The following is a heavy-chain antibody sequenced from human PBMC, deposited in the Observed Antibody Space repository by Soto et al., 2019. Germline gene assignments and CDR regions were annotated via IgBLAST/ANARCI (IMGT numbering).Heavy chain of an antibody. V-gene: IGHV3-23*01. CDR2: ISGSGDST. J-gene: IGHJ4*02. Sequence: EVQLLESGGGLVQPGGSLRLSCAASGFTFSSYGINWVRQAPGKGLEWVSGISGSGDSTHYADSVKGRFTISRDNSKNTLKQQMNSLRAEDTAVYYCAKQAPYSNSWYEIDHWGQGTLVTVSS. CDR3: AKQAPYSNSWYEIDH. D-gene: IGHD6-13*01. CDR1: GFTFSSYG.